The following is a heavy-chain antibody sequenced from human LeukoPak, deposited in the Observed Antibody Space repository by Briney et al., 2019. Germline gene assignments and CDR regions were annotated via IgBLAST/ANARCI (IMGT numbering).Heavy chain of an antibody. CDR3: VRAAYCGSGRYHYFDY. CDR1: GGSISSYY. D-gene: IGHD2-21*02. J-gene: IGHJ4*02. V-gene: IGHV4-59*01. CDR2: ISYSGST. Sequence: PSETLSLTCTVSGGSISSYYWNWIRQPPGKGLEWIGYISYSGSTNYKSSLKSRVTISVDTSKNQFSLKLSSVTAADTAVYYCVRAAYCGSGRYHYFDYWGQGTLVTVSS.